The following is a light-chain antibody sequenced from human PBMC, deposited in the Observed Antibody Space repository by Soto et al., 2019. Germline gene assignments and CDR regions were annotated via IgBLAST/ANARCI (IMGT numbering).Light chain of an antibody. CDR1: QSVSSN. CDR2: GAS. J-gene: IGKJ5*01. Sequence: EILMPQSPATLSVSPGERATLSCRASQSVSSNLAWYQQRPGQAPRLLIYGASTRATGIPARFSGSGSGTEFTLPISSLQSEDFSVYYCQQYNNWPRTFGQRTRLEIK. V-gene: IGKV3-15*01. CDR3: QQYNNWPRT.